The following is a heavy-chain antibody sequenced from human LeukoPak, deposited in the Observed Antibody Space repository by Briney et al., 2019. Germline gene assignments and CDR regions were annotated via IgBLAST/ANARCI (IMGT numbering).Heavy chain of an antibody. CDR1: GGSVSSSSYY. D-gene: IGHD4-11*01. CDR2: IYYSGST. CDR3: VRRVTVTLRKEPNYYYYYMDV. J-gene: IGHJ6*03. V-gene: IGHV4-39*01. Sequence: PSETLSLTCTVSGGSVSSSSYYWGWIRQPPGKGLEWIGSIYYSGSTYYNPSLKSRVTISVDTSKNQFSLKLSSVTAADTAVYYCVRRVTVTLRKEPNYYYYYMDVWGKGTTVTVSS.